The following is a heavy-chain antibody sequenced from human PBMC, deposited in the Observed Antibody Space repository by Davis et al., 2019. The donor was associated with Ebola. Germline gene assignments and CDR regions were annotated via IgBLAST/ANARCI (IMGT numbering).Heavy chain of an antibody. CDR1: GFTFSAYY. D-gene: IGHD3-3*01. J-gene: IGHJ6*02. CDR3: ARDEVYYDFWSGYYYYYYGMDV. V-gene: IGHV3-11*05. Sequence: GGSLRLSCAASGFTFSAYYMSWIRQAPGKGLEWVSYISSSSSYTNYADSVKGRFTISRDNAKNSLYLQMNSLRAEDTAVYYCARDEVYYDFWSGYYYYYYGMDVWGQGTTVTVSS. CDR2: ISSSSSYT.